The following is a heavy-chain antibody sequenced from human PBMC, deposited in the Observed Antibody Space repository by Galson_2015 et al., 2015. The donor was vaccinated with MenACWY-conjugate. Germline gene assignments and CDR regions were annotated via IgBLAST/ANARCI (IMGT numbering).Heavy chain of an antibody. D-gene: IGHD5-18*01. CDR3: ARQQPLNWFDP. Sequence: SLRLSCAASGFTFSSYTMHWVRQAPGKGLEWVAVMSYDGSNKYYADSAKGRFTISRDNSKNTLYLQMDSLRAEDTAVYYCARQQPLNWFDPWGQGTLVTVSS. V-gene: IGHV3-30*01. J-gene: IGHJ5*02. CDR2: MSYDGSNK. CDR1: GFTFSSYT.